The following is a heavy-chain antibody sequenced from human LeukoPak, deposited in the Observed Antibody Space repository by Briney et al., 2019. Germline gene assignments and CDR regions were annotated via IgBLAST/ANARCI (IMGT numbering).Heavy chain of an antibody. Sequence: GASVTVSFTASGYTFTSYGISWVRQAPGQGIEWMGWISAYNGNTNYAQKLQGRVTMTTDTSTSTAYMELRSLRSDDTAVYSCAREALLLWPPDIWGQGTMVTVSS. J-gene: IGHJ3*02. CDR2: ISAYNGNT. V-gene: IGHV1-18*01. CDR3: AREALLLWPPDI. CDR1: GYTFTSYG. D-gene: IGHD3-10*01.